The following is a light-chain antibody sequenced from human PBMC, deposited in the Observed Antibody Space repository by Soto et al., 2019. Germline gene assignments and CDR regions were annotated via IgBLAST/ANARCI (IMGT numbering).Light chain of an antibody. J-gene: IGKJ1*01. CDR1: QSISTY. V-gene: IGKV1-39*01. CDR3: QQSYSTLSWT. Sequence: DIQMTQSPSSLSASVGDRVSITCRASQSISTYLNWYQQKPGKAPKLLIFGASTLQSGVPSRFGGSESGTDFTLTISSLQPEDFATYYCQQSYSTLSWTFGQGTKVEIK. CDR2: GAS.